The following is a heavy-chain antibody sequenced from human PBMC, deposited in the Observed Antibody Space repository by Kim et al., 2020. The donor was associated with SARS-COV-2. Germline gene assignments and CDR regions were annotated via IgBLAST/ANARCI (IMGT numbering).Heavy chain of an antibody. CDR3: ARDTGAAAGVDY. V-gene: IGHV4-59*01. Sequence: NCNPSLKSRVTISVDTSKNQFSLKLSSVTAADTAVYYCARDTGAAAGVDYWGQGTLVTVS. D-gene: IGHD6-13*01. J-gene: IGHJ4*02.